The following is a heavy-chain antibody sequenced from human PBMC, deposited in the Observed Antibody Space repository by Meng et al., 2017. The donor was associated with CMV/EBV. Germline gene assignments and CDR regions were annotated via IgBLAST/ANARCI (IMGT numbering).Heavy chain of an antibody. CDR1: GFTFSSYA. Sequence: GGSLRLSCAASGFTFSSYAMSWVRQAPGKGLEWVSAISGSGGSTYYADSVKGRFTISRDNSKNTLYLQMNSLRAEDTAVYYCARDRNNWTLFRYYYYGMDVWGQGTTVTVSS. J-gene: IGHJ6*02. V-gene: IGHV3-23*01. D-gene: IGHD1-1*01. CDR2: ISGSGGST. CDR3: ARDRNNWTLFRYYYYGMDV.